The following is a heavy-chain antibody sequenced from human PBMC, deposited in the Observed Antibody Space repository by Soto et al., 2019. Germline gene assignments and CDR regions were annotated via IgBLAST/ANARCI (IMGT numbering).Heavy chain of an antibody. Sequence: GGSLRLTCEVSGYRFDDYGLYWVRNAPGKGLEWIAGISRDSRSISYGASMKGRFTISRDNAKNSLYLQLNSLRADDTAFYYCVKDARPTVAYYFDYWGQGARVTSPQ. CDR3: VKDARPTVAYYFDY. CDR1: GYRFDDYG. J-gene: IGHJ4*02. V-gene: IGHV3-9*01. CDR2: ISRDSRSI. D-gene: IGHD4-17*01.